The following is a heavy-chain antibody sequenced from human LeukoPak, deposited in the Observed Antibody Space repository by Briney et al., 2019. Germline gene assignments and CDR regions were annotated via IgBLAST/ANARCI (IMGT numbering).Heavy chain of an antibody. CDR2: IHSSGSI. CDR3: ARGRYNSKTDFDY. V-gene: IGHV4-39*07. CDR1: GDSISSSDYY. Sequence: PSETLSLTCTVSGDSISSSDYYWGWIRQPPGEGLEWIGSIHSSGSIYYNPSLKSRVTISLDTSNNQFSLRLFSVSAADTAVYYCARGRYNSKTDFDYWGQGTLVTVSS. J-gene: IGHJ4*02. D-gene: IGHD3-16*02.